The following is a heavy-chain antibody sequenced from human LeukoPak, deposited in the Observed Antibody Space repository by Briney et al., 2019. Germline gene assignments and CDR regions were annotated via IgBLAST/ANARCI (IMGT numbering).Heavy chain of an antibody. CDR3: ARVHFYVDTAMQVLDP. J-gene: IGHJ5*02. Sequence: MASETLSLTCTVSGGSISSGDYYWSWIRQPPGKGLEWIGYIYYSGSTYYNPSLKSRVTISVDTSKNQFSLKLSSVTAANTAVYYCARVHFYVDTAMQVLDPWGQATLVTVSS. CDR2: IYYSGST. CDR1: GGSISSGDYY. D-gene: IGHD5-18*01. V-gene: IGHV4-30-4*08.